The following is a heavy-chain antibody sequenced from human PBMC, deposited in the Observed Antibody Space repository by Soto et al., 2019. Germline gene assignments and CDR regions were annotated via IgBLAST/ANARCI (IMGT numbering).Heavy chain of an antibody. CDR1: GYTFTAYS. Sequence: SVKVSCKASGYTFTAYSMHWVRQAPGQGLEWVGWFNPNSGDTIYAQKFQGRVTLTRDTSIGTAYMELYSLTSDDTAVYYCAREASAVISLDYWGQGTLVTVSS. CDR2: FNPNSGDT. D-gene: IGHD6-19*01. V-gene: IGHV1-2*02. CDR3: AREASAVISLDY. J-gene: IGHJ4*02.